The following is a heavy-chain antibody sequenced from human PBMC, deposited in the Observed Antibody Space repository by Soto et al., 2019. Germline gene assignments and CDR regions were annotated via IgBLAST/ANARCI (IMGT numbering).Heavy chain of an antibody. CDR2: IYPGDSDT. CDR1: GYSFTSYW. CDR3: ARGRYCSSTSCPHYYYYGMDV. J-gene: IGHJ6*02. V-gene: IGHV5-51*01. Sequence: PGESLKISCKGSGYSFTSYWIGWVRQMPGKGLEWMGIIYPGDSDTRYSPSFQGQVTISADKSIRTAYLQWSSLKASDTAMYYCARGRYCSSTSCPHYYYYGMDVWGQGTTVTVSS. D-gene: IGHD2-2*01.